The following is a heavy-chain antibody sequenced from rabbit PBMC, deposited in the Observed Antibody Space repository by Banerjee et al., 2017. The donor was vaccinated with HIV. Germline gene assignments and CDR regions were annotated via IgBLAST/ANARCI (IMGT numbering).Heavy chain of an antibody. CDR1: GFIFSDNYA. Sequence: QEQLEESGGGLVQPGGSLKLSCKASGFIFSDNYAMCWVRQAPGKGLEWVACIYGGSLGDAYYASWARGRFTISKTSSTTVTLQMTSLTAADTATYFCARALIYDDYRELNLWGQWTLVTVS. D-gene: IGHD2-1*01. V-gene: IGHV1S45*01. CDR3: ARALIYDDYRELNL. CDR2: IYGGSLGDA. J-gene: IGHJ4*01.